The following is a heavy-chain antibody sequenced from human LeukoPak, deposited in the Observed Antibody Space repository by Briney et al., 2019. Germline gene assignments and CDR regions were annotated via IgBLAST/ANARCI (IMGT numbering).Heavy chain of an antibody. J-gene: IGHJ6*03. Sequence: GSLRLSCAASGFSVSGNYMSWVRQSPGKGLEWVSAIYLTGTTHYADSVKGRFTISRDNSKNALNLQMNSLRVEDTAVYYCAAAYCGGDCYSVNHYYFMDLWGRGTTVTVSS. CDR3: AAAYCGGDCYSVNHYYFMDL. CDR2: IYLTGTT. V-gene: IGHV3-53*01. D-gene: IGHD2-21*02. CDR1: GFSVSGNY.